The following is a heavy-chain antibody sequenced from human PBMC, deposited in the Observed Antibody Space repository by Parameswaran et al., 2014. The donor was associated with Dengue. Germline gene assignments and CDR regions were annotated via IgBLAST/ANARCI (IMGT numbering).Heavy chain of an antibody. V-gene: IGHV3-48*03. CDR3: ARDGPPDLEWLLHGY. CDR2: ISSSGSTI. Sequence: WIRQPPGKGLEWVSYISSSGSTIYYADSVKGRFTISRDNAKNSLYLQMNSLRAEDTAVYYCARDGPPDLEWLLHGYWGQGTLVTVSS. J-gene: IGHJ4*02. D-gene: IGHD3-3*01.